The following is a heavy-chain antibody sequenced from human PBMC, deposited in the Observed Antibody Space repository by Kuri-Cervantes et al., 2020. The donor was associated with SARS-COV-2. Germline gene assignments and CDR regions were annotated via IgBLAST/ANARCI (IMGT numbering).Heavy chain of an antibody. CDR3: ARDGDY. CDR1: GFTVSRNY. CDR2: IWYDGSNK. V-gene: IGHV3-33*08. Sequence: GESLKISCAASGFTVSRNYMKWVRQAPGKGLEWVAVIWYDGSNKYYADSVKGRFTISRDDSKNTLYLQMDSLRDDDTAVYYCARDGDYWGQGTLVTVSS. J-gene: IGHJ4*02.